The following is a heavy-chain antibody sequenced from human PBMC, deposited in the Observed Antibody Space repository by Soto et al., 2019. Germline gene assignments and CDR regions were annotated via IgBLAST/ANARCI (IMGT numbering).Heavy chain of an antibody. V-gene: IGHV1-18*01. CDR3: ARVKPYDFWSGYYYYYGMDV. Sequence: QVQLVQSGAEVKKPGASVKVSCKASGYTFTSYGITWVRQDPGQGLEWMRWISAYYGNTNYAQKLQGRVTMTTDTSTNTAHIELRSLRSDDTAVYYCARVKPYDFWSGYYYYYGMDVWGQGTTVTVSS. CDR1: GYTFTSYG. D-gene: IGHD3-3*01. CDR2: ISAYYGNT. J-gene: IGHJ6*02.